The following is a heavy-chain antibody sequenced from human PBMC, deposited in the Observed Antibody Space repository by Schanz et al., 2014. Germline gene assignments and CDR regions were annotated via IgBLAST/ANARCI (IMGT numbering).Heavy chain of an antibody. J-gene: IGHJ5*02. V-gene: IGHV4-4*02. CDR2: IYQSGST. CDR1: GASISSSDW. D-gene: IGHD1-20*01. CDR3: ARGHPPHGITGSADGFDP. Sequence: QVHLQESGPGLVKPSSTLSLTCAVSGASISSSDWWSWVRQPPGKGREWSGEIYQSGSTNYNPTRERRFTVTVDTPKEQSSLKVTTKTAADTAVYYCARGHPPHGITGSADGFDPWGQGTLVTVSS.